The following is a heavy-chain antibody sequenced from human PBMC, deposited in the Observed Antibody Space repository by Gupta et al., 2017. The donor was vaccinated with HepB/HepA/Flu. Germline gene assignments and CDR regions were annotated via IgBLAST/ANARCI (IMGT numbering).Heavy chain of an antibody. CDR1: GFAFSGYG. CDR2: VSYNGRNQ. V-gene: IGHV3-30*18. Sequence: QVQLIESGGGVVQPGKSLRLSCAASGFAFSGYGLHRVRQTPDMRLEWVALVSYNGRNQDYGDSVKGRFTISRDNSKNMVYLEMNSLRAEDTAVYYCAKDRISGFDSWGQGILVIVSS. J-gene: IGHJ4*02. CDR3: AKDRISGFDS. D-gene: IGHD2-8*02.